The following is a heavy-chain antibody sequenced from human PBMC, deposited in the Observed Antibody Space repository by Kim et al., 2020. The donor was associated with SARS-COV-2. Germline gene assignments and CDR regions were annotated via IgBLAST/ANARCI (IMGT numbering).Heavy chain of an antibody. CDR3: ARHGSGSYYRFPSPAETFDY. D-gene: IGHD3-10*01. V-gene: IGHV4-39*01. CDR2: IYYSGST. Sequence: SETLSLTCTVSGGSISSSSYYWGWIRQPPGKGLEWIGSIYYSGSTYYNPSLKSRVTISVDTSKNQFSLKLSSVTAADTAVYYCARHGSGSYYRFPSPAETFDYWGQGTLVTVSS. CDR1: GGSISSSSYY. J-gene: IGHJ4*02.